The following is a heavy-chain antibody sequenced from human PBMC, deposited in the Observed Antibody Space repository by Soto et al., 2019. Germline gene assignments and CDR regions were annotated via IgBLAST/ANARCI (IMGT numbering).Heavy chain of an antibody. CDR2: ISYDGSNN. CDR1: GFTFSSYA. D-gene: IGHD1-26*01. CDR3: ARDFGSLGATIDY. V-gene: IGHV3-30-3*01. J-gene: IGHJ4*02. Sequence: GGSLRLSCAASGFTFSSYAMHWVRQAPGKGLEWVAVISYDGSNNYYADSVKGRFTISRDNSKNTLYLQMNSLRAEDTAVYYCARDFGSLGATIDYWGQGTLVTVSS.